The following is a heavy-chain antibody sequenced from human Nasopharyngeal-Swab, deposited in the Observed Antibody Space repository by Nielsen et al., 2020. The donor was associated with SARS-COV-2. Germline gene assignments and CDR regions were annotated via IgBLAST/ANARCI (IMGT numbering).Heavy chain of an antibody. Sequence: GASLKISCAASGFTFSSYAMHWVRQAPGKGLEWVALISYDGNNQYFADSVKGRITISRDNSKNALNLQMNRLRAEDSAVFYCARGEYCSGGHCPISLDAFHIWGHGTMVTVSS. CDR2: ISYDGNNQ. CDR1: GFTFSSYA. D-gene: IGHD2-15*01. CDR3: ARGEYCSGGHCPISLDAFHI. V-gene: IGHV3-30*14. J-gene: IGHJ3*02.